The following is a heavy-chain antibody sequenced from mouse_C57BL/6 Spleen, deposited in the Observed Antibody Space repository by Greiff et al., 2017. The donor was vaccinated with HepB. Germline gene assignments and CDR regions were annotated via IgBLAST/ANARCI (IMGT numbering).Heavy chain of an antibody. V-gene: IGHV1-69*01. J-gene: IGHJ4*01. CDR2: IDPSDSYT. CDR3: ARRGQLRLRENYAMDD. CDR1: GYTFTSYW. Sequence: VQLQQPGAELVMPGASVKLSCKASGYTFTSYWMHWVKQSPGQGLEWIGEIDPSDSYTNYNQKFKGKSTLTVDKSSSTAYMQLSSLTSEDSAVYYCARRGQLRLRENYAMDDWGQGTSVTVSS. D-gene: IGHD3-2*02.